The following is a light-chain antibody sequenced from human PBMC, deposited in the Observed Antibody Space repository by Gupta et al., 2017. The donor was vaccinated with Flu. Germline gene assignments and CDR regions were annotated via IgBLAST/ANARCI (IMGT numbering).Light chain of an antibody. CDR2: TNT. CDR1: SSNIGERYA. CDR3: QSDERSMSAYV. Sequence: QSVLTQPPSVSGAPGQRVTISCTGSSSNIGERYAVHWYQQLPGTVPKVLIYTNTNRLSGVPDRFSGSRYDTSASMAITGLQAEDEADYYCQSDERSMSAYVFGTGTTGSVL. V-gene: IGLV1-40*01. J-gene: IGLJ1*01.